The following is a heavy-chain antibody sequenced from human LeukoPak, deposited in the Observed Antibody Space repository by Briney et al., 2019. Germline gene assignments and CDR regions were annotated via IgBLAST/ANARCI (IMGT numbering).Heavy chain of an antibody. Sequence: GGSLRLSCAASGFPFSIFGMHWVRQAPGKGREWVAVWHDDNQKYYSDSVKGRFTISKDNSKNTVYLQMNSLRAEDTATYYCARDGSTYTINFYQALDVWGQGTLVTVSS. CDR1: GFPFSIFG. V-gene: IGHV3-33*01. J-gene: IGHJ3*01. CDR3: ARDGSTYTINFYQALDV. D-gene: IGHD1-26*01. CDR2: WHDDNQK.